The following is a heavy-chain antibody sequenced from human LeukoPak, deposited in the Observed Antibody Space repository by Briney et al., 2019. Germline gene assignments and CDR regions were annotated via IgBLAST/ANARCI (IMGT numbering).Heavy chain of an antibody. J-gene: IGHJ4*02. CDR2: INQGRST. D-gene: IGHD3-22*01. CDR3: AREVYYDTSGFYSYFDY. Sequence: SETLSLTCAVYGGSLSDYYWSWIRQPPGKGLEWIGEINQGRSTTYNPSLKSRVTISVDTSKSQFFLKLNSVTAADTAVYYCAREVYYDTSGFYSYFDYWGQGTLVSVSS. V-gene: IGHV4-34*01. CDR1: GGSLSDYY.